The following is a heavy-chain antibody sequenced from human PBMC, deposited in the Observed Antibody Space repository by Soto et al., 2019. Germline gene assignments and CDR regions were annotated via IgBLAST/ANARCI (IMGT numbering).Heavy chain of an antibody. CDR1: GFTFGSYG. J-gene: IGHJ4*02. Sequence: GGSLRLSCAVSGFTFGSYGMSWVRQAPGQGLEWVSAISGSGGSTYYADSVKGRFSISRDNSKSTLYLQMNSLRAEDTAVYYCAQEMTHSLADYRGQGALVTVPS. CDR3: AQEMTHSLADY. CDR2: ISGSGGST. V-gene: IGHV3-23*01.